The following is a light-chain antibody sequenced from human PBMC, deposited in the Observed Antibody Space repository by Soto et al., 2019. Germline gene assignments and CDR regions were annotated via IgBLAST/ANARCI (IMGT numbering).Light chain of an antibody. CDR3: QQYGGSPIT. Sequence: EIVLTQSPGTVSLSPGERATLSCRASQSVSSRLAWYQQKPGQAPRLLISGASSRATGIPDRFSGSGSATDFTLTISRLEPEDFALYYCQQYGGSPITFGQGTRLEI. J-gene: IGKJ5*01. CDR2: GAS. V-gene: IGKV3-20*01. CDR1: QSVSSR.